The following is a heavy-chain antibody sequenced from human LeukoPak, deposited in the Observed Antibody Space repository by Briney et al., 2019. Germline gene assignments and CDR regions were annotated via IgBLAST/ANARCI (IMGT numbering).Heavy chain of an antibody. CDR2: ISYDGSNK. Sequence: GGSLRLSCAASGFTFSSYAMHWVRQAPGKGQEWVAVISYDGSNKYYADPVKGRFTISRDNSKNTLYLQMDSLRAEDTAVYYCARVFGTTVTTYYYYGMDVWGQGTTVTVSS. CDR3: ARVFGTTVTTYYYYGMDV. J-gene: IGHJ6*02. V-gene: IGHV3-30-3*01. D-gene: IGHD4-17*01. CDR1: GFTFSSYA.